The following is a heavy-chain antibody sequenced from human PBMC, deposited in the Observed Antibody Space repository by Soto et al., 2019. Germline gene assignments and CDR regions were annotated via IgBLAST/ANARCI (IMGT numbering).Heavy chain of an antibody. D-gene: IGHD6-25*01. J-gene: IGHJ6*02. Sequence: GDSLTISCKGSVYSFTSYWIGWVRQMPGKGLECMGIIYPGDSDTRYSPSFQGQVTISADKSISTAYLQWSSLKASDTAMYYCARRNSSVYYYYGMDVCGQGTTVTV. CDR3: ARRNSSVYYYYGMDV. CDR2: IYPGDSDT. V-gene: IGHV5-51*01. CDR1: VYSFTSYW.